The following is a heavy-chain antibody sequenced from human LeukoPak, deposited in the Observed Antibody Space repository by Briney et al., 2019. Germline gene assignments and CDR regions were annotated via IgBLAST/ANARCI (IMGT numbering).Heavy chain of an antibody. CDR2: ISYSGST. CDR1: GGSISSGGYY. Sequence: SETLSLTCTVSGGSISSGGYYWSWIRQHPGKGLEWIGNISYSGSTYYNPSLKSRVTISLDTSKNQFSLKLSSVTAADTAVYYCARAPYDFSVGDYGMDVWGQGTTVTVSS. CDR3: ARAPYDFSVGDYGMDV. J-gene: IGHJ6*02. D-gene: IGHD3-3*01. V-gene: IGHV4-31*03.